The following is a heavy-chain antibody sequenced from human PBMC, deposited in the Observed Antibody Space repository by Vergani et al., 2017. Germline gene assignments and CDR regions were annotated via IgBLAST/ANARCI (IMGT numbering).Heavy chain of an antibody. V-gene: IGHV3-30*18. Sequence: QVQLVESGGGVVQPGRSLRLSCAASGFTFSSYGMHWVRQAPGKGLEWVAVISYDGSNKYYADSVKGRFTISRDNSKNTLYLQMNSLRAEDTAVYYCAKGVAAAGVRYFDYWGQGTLVTVSS. CDR1: GFTFSSYG. CDR3: AKGVAAAGVRYFDY. CDR2: ISYDGSNK. J-gene: IGHJ4*02. D-gene: IGHD6-13*01.